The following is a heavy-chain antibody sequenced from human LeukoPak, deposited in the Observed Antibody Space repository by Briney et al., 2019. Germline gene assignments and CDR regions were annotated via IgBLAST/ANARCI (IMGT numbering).Heavy chain of an antibody. CDR3: ARGGAWDLDY. CDR1: GFTFSSYW. CDR2: IRLDGSDK. J-gene: IGHJ4*02. V-gene: IGHV3-7*01. Sequence: GGSLRLSCAASGFTFSSYWMSWVRQAPGKGLQWVANIRLDGSDKYYVDSVKGRFTISRDNAKQSLYLQMNSLRAEDTAIYYCARGGAWDLDYWGQGSLVTVSS. D-gene: IGHD1-26*01.